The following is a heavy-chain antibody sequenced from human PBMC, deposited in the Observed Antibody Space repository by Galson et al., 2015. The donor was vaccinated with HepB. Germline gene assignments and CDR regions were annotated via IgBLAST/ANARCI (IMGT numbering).Heavy chain of an antibody. J-gene: IGHJ5*02. CDR2: LTGSSDIT. Sequence: SLRLSCAASGFTFSRNAMSWVRQAPGKGLEWVSSLTGSSDITNIADSAKGRFSISRDNSKNTLYLQMNSLRVEDTAFYYCARTTWRDKNWPIFDPWGQGTLVTVSS. V-gene: IGHV3-23*01. CDR3: ARTTWRDKNWPIFDP. CDR1: GFTFSRNA. D-gene: IGHD1-1*01.